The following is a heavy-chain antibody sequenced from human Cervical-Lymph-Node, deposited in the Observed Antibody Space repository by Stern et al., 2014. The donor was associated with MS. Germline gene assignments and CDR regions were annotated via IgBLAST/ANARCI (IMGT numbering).Heavy chain of an antibody. J-gene: IGHJ6*02. CDR2: INPNTGGT. CDR1: GYIFTGYY. CDR3: ARDQRGITIFGVVTDYYYLGMHV. Sequence: VHLVESGAEVKKPGASVKVSCKTSGYIFTGYYIHWVRQAPGQGLEWMAWINPNTGGTKYAQKFQGRVTMSRDTSISTAYVELSSLTSDDTAVYYCARDQRGITIFGVVTDYYYLGMHVWGQGTTVTVSS. V-gene: IGHV1-2*02. D-gene: IGHD3-3*01.